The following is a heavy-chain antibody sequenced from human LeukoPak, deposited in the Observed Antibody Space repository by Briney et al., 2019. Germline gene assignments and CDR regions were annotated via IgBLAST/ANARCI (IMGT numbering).Heavy chain of an antibody. J-gene: IGHJ4*02. Sequence: GGSLRLSCAASGFTVSSNYVSWVRQAPGKGLEWVSILYSGGSTYYADSVKGRFTISRDNSKNTLYLQMNSLRAEDTAVYYCASESLTGYYTPYWGQGTLVTVSS. CDR3: ASESLTGYYTPY. D-gene: IGHD3-9*01. V-gene: IGHV3-53*01. CDR2: LYSGGST. CDR1: GFTVSSNY.